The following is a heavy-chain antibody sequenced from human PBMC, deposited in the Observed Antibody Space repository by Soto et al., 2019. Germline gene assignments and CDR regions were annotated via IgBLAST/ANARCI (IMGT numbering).Heavy chain of an antibody. CDR1: GGSFSGYY. CDR3: ARGRGGLTYYVSGRSKIYYFAY. V-gene: IGHV4-34*01. J-gene: IGHJ4*02. CDR2: INHSGST. D-gene: IGHD3-10*01. Sequence: PSETLSLTCAVYGGSFSGYYWSWILQPPWKGLEWIGEINHSGSTNYNPSLKSRVTISVDTSKNQFSLKLSSVTAADTAVYYCARGRGGLTYYVSGRSKIYYFAYWGQGTLVP.